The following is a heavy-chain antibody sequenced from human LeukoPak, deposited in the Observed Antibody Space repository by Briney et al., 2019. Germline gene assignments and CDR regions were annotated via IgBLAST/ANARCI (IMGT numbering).Heavy chain of an antibody. D-gene: IGHD5-18*01. V-gene: IGHV4-61*02. CDR2: IYTSGST. Sequence: PSQTLSLTCTVSGGSISSGSYYWSWIRQPAGKGLEWIGRIYTSGSTNYNPSLKSRVTISVDTSKNQFSLELSSVTAADTAVYYCARRRSGYSYGLWGQGTLVTVSS. J-gene: IGHJ4*02. CDR1: GGSISSGSYY. CDR3: ARRRSGYSYGL.